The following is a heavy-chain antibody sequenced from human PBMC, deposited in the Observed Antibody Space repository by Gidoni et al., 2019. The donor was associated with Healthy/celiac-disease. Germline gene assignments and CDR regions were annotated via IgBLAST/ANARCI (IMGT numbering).Heavy chain of an antibody. CDR1: GGSISSYY. Sequence: QVQLQESGPGLVKPSETLSLTCPVSGGSISSYYWSWIRQPPGKGLEWIGYIYYSGSTNYNPSLKSRVTISVDTSKNQFSLKLSSVTAADTAVYYCARRDGYYFDYWGQGTLVTVSS. V-gene: IGHV4-59*08. D-gene: IGHD3-10*01. J-gene: IGHJ4*02. CDR2: IYYSGST. CDR3: ARRDGYYFDY.